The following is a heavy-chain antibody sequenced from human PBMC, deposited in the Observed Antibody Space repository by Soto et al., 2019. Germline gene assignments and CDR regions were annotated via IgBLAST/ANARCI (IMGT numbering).Heavy chain of an antibody. CDR2: INHTGGT. J-gene: IGHJ5*02. V-gene: IGHV4-34*08. CDR3: ATGKTVFGVLSTPFAP. CDR1: GGNVNGYY. D-gene: IGHD3-3*01. Sequence: PSETMPLTRAVYGGNVNGYYWNWIRQQTGKGLEWIGEINHTGGTHYNPSLKSRVTMSVDTSKKQLSLRLSSVTAADTAKNYFATGKTVFGVLSTPFAPWVKGSQVTVTS.